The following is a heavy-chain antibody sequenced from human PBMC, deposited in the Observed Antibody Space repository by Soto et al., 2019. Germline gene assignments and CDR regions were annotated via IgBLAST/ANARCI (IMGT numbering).Heavy chain of an antibody. CDR1: GGSISSSSYY. V-gene: IGHV4-39*01. D-gene: IGHD1-26*01. J-gene: IGHJ4*02. CDR2: IYYSGST. CDR3: ARPYSGSDFDY. Sequence: TLSLTCTVSGGSISSSSYYWGWIRQPPGKGLEWIGSIYYSGSTYYNPSLKSRVTISVDTSKNQFSLKLSSVTAADTAVYYCARPYSGSDFDYWGQGTLVTVSS.